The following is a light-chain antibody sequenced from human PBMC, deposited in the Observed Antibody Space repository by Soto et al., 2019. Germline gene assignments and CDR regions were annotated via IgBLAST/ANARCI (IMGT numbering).Light chain of an antibody. CDR3: QQSYSTPQS. CDR2: AAS. CDR1: QSISNY. J-gene: IGKJ1*01. V-gene: IGKV1-39*01. Sequence: DIQMTQSPSSLSASVGDRVTITCRASQSISNYLNWYQQKPGKAPKLLIYAASSLQSGVPSRFSGSGSGTDFTLTISSLQPEDFASYYCQQSYSTPQSCGQGTTVEIK.